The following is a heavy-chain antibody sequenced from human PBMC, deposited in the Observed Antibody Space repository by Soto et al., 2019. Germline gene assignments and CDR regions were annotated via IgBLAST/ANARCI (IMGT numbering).Heavy chain of an antibody. CDR3: VRHRPNVWHDVLDAFDI. J-gene: IGHJ3*02. V-gene: IGHV4-39*01. CDR2: LFYTGGT. Sequence: KPSETLSLTCTVSGGSINSDGFYWGWIRQPPGKGLEWIGSLFYTGGTYYTPSLRSRATIFADTSRTQFSLRLSSVNAADTAVYFCVRHRPNVWHDVLDAFDIWGHGTMVTVSS. CDR1: GGSINSDGFY. D-gene: IGHD1-1*01.